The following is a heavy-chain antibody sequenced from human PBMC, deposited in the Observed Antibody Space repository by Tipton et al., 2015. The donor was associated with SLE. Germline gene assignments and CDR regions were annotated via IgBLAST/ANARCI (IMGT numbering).Heavy chain of an antibody. CDR1: GGSISSGSYY. CDR3: ARGIAVAGTFDY. CDR2: IYTSGST. Sequence: TLSLTCTVSGGSISSGSYYWSWIRQPAGKGLEWIGHIYTSGSTYYNPSLKSRVTISVDTSKNQFSLKLSSVTAADTAVYYCARGIAVAGTFDYWGQGTLVTVSS. V-gene: IGHV4-61*09. J-gene: IGHJ4*02. D-gene: IGHD6-19*01.